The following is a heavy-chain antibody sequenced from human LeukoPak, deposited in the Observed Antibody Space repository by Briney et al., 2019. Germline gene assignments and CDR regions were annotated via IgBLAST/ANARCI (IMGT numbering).Heavy chain of an antibody. Sequence: GGSLRLSCAASGFTFSSYAMSWVRLAPGKGLEWVSAISGRGGSTYYADSVKGRFTISRDNSKNTLYLQRNSLRAEDTAVYYCAKDLEIISSSWSDWGQGTLVTVSS. D-gene: IGHD6-13*01. CDR2: ISGRGGST. CDR1: GFTFSSYA. CDR3: AKDLEIISSSWSD. V-gene: IGHV3-23*01. J-gene: IGHJ4*02.